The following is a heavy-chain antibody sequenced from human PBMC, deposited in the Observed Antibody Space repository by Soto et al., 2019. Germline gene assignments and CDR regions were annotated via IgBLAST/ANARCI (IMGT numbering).Heavy chain of an antibody. CDR3: AKGGGRYQYCFDY. CDR1: GFTFSSYG. Sequence: QVQLVESGGGVVQPGRSLRLSCAASGFTFSSYGMHWVRQAPGKGLEWVAVISYDGSNKYYADSVKGRFTISRDNSENTRYLQMNSVRAEDTAVYYCAKGGGRYQYCFDYWCQGSLVAVSS. CDR2: ISYDGSNK. D-gene: IGHD1-26*01. V-gene: IGHV3-30*18. J-gene: IGHJ4*02.